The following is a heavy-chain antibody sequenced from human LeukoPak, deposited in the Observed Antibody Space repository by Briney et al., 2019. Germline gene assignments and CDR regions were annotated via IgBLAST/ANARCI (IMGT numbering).Heavy chain of an antibody. CDR2: INAGNGHT. CDR3: AIQIRGVVY. Sequence: ASVKVSCKASGYTFSSYAMRWVRQAPGQRLEWMGWINAGNGHTEYSQKFQGRVTFTRDTSASTAYMELSSLRSEDMAVYYCAIQIRGVVYWGLGTLVTVSS. CDR1: GYTFSSYA. D-gene: IGHD3-10*01. J-gene: IGHJ4*02. V-gene: IGHV1-3*01.